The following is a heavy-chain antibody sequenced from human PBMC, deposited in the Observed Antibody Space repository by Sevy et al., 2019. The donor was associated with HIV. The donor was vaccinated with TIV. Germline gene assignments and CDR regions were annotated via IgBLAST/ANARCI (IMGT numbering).Heavy chain of an antibody. CDR1: GFPFSNYW. CDR2: IKQDESEI. Sequence: GGSLRLSCAVSGFPFSNYWMSWVRQAPGKGLEWVANIKQDESEIYNVDSVKGRFTISRDNAKNSVSLQMNSLGAEDTAVYYCARGPNYGDRTDYFEYWGQGILVTASS. J-gene: IGHJ4*02. CDR3: ARGPNYGDRTDYFEY. D-gene: IGHD4-17*01. V-gene: IGHV3-7*01.